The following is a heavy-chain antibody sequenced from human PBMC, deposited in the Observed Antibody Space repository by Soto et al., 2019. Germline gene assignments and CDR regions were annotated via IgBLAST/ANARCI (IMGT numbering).Heavy chain of an antibody. Sequence: ASVKVSCKASGYTFTSYGISWVRQAPGQGLEWMGWISAYNGNTNYAQKLHRRVTMTTDTSTSTAYMDPRILRSDDTAVYYSARKLRITMVRGSCYGLDVCGQGTTVTVCS. V-gene: IGHV1-18*01. CDR3: ARKLRITMVRGSCYGLDV. J-gene: IGHJ6*01. D-gene: IGHD3-10*01. CDR1: GYTFTSYG. CDR2: ISAYNGNT.